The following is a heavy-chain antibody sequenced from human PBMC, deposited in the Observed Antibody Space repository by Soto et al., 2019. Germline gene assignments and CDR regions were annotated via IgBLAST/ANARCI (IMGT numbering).Heavy chain of an antibody. CDR3: AKVPGYYDSSGFFDY. CDR2: ISAYNGNT. V-gene: IGHV1-18*01. Sequence: GVSVKVSSKASGYTFTSYGISWVRQAPGQGLEWMGWISAYNGNTNYAQKFQGRVTITADESTSTAYMELSSLRSEDTAVYYCAKVPGYYDSSGFFDYWGQGTLVTVSS. D-gene: IGHD3-22*01. J-gene: IGHJ4*02. CDR1: GYTFTSYG.